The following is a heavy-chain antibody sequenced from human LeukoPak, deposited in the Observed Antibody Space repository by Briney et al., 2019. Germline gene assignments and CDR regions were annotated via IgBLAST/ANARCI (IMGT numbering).Heavy chain of an antibody. J-gene: IGHJ4*02. CDR1: GGTFSSYA. Sequence: ASVKVSCKASGGTFSSYAISWVRQAPGQGLEWMGRIISILGIANYAQKFQGRVTITADKSTSTAYMELSSLRSEDTAVYYCARAGDTANDYWGQGTLVTVSS. CDR2: IISILGIA. CDR3: ARAGDTANDY. V-gene: IGHV1-69*04. D-gene: IGHD5-18*01.